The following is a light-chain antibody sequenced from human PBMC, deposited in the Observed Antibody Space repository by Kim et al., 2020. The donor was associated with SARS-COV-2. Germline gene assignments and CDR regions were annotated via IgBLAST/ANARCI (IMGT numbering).Light chain of an antibody. CDR1: SSNIGAGYN. Sequence: RVVSSCTGSSSNIGAGYNVHWYQQVPRTPPKLLIYVNSNRPSGVPDRFSGSKSGTSASLAITGLQAEDEADYYCQSFDSSLTGRVFGGGTQLTVL. J-gene: IGLJ3*02. CDR3: QSFDSSLTGRV. CDR2: VNS. V-gene: IGLV1-40*01.